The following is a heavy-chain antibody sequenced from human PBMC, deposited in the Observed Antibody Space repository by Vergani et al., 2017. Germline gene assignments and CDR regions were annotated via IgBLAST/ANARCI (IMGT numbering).Heavy chain of an antibody. Sequence: QVTLQESGPGLVKPSETLSLTCTVSGASVNSYYCSWIRQPPGTGLEWMGYVSFRGDTLYDPSVKGRMTIALNTSSNQFSLHQTSVTAADTAVYYCARSRIYYGAGSPDYWGQGTLVTVSS. V-gene: IGHV4-59*02. CDR3: ARSRIYYGAGSPDY. CDR2: VSFRGDT. CDR1: GASVNSYY. D-gene: IGHD3-10*01. J-gene: IGHJ4*02.